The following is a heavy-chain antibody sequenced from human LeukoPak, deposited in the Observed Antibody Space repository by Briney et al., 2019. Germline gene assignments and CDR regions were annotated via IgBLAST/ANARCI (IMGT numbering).Heavy chain of an antibody. J-gene: IGHJ4*02. V-gene: IGHV3-7*04. CDR1: GFTFSTYW. Sequence: PGGSLRLSCAASGFTFSTYWMSWVRQAPGKGLEWVANIKQDGSEKYYVDSVKGRSTISRDNAKNSLYLQMNSLRAEDTAVYYCARDPPSSSSDYWGQGTLVTVSS. CDR2: IKQDGSEK. CDR3: ARDPPSSSSDY. D-gene: IGHD6-13*01.